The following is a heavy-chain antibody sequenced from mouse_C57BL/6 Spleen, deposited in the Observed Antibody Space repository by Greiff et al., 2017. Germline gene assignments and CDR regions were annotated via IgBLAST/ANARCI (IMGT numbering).Heavy chain of an antibody. CDR1: GYTFTSYW. Sequence: VQLQQPGAELVKPGASVKLSCKASGYTFTSYWMQWVKQRPGQGLEWIGEIDPSDSYTNYNQKFKGKATLTVDTSSSTAYMQLSSLTSEDSAVYYCARRGVTTVGGYWYFDVWGTGTTVTVSS. J-gene: IGHJ1*03. CDR2: IDPSDSYT. V-gene: IGHV1-50*01. CDR3: ARRGVTTVGGYWYFDV. D-gene: IGHD1-1*01.